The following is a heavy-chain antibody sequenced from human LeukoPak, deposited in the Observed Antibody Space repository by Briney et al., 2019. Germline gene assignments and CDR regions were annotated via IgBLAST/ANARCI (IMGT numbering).Heavy chain of an antibody. CDR1: GFTFSNAW. CDR2: IKSKTDGGTT. V-gene: IGHV3-15*01. CDR3: TPGRMVAPYFDN. D-gene: IGHD3-10*01. Sequence: GGSLRLSCAASGFTFSNAWMSWVRQAPGKGLEWVGRIKSKTDGGTTDYAAPVKGRFTISRDDSKNTLYLQMNSLKTEDTAVYYWTPGRMVAPYFDNWGQGTLVTVSS. J-gene: IGHJ4*02.